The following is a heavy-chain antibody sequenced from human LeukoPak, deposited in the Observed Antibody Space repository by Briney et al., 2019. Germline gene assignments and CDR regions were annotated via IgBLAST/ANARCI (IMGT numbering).Heavy chain of an antibody. J-gene: IGHJ4*02. Sequence: PSETLSLTCTVSGGSISSYYWSWIRQPPGKGLEWIGYIYYSGSTNYNPSLKRRVTISVDTSNNQFSLKLSSVTSADTAVYYCARLSIAALFDYWGQGTLVTVSS. CDR3: ARLSIAALFDY. CDR1: GGSISSYY. D-gene: IGHD6-6*01. V-gene: IGHV4-59*08. CDR2: IYYSGST.